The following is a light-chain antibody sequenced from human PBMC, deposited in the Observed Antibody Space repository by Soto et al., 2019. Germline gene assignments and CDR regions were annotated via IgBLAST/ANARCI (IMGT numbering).Light chain of an antibody. J-gene: IGKJ1*01. CDR3: QQYSSDSGT. V-gene: IGKV1-5*01. CDR1: QNIISW. Sequence: DIQVTQSPSTLAASVGDRVSITCRASQNIISWLAWYQQKHGKAPKLLIFDASILESGVPSSFRGSGSGTEFTVTSSSLQPDDFAYYYAQQYSSDSGTFGQGTKIEIK. CDR2: DAS.